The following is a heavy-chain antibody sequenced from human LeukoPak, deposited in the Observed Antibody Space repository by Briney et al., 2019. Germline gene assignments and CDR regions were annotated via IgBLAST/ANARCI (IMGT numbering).Heavy chain of an antibody. CDR1: GVTFSSYW. CDR3: ARDKIVGATKFDY. Sequence: GGSLRLSCAASGVTFSSYWMSWVCQAPGKGLEWVANIKQDGGEKYYVDSVKGRFIISRDNAKNSLYLQMNSLRAEDTAVYYCARDKIVGATKFDYWGQGTLVTVSS. V-gene: IGHV3-7*03. CDR2: IKQDGGEK. J-gene: IGHJ4*02. D-gene: IGHD1-26*01.